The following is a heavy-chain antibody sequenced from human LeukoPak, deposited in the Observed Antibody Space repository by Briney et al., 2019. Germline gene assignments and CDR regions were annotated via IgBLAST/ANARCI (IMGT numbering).Heavy chain of an antibody. CDR1: GFSFDTYS. Sequence: GGSLRLSCAASGFSFDTYSMHWVRQAPGKGLEWVSSISSSGGYSYYADSVKGRFTISRDNAKNSLYLQMNSLRAEDTAVYYCARGTESYYDSSGYYRSFDYWGQGTLVTVSS. V-gene: IGHV3-21*01. CDR3: ARGTESYYDSSGYYRSFDY. D-gene: IGHD3-22*01. J-gene: IGHJ4*02. CDR2: ISSSGGYS.